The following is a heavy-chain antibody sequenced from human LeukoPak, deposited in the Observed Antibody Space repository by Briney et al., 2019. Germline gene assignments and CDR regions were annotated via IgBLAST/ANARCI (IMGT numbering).Heavy chain of an antibody. J-gene: IGHJ4*02. Sequence: GGSLRLSCAASGFTFSSYTMNWVRQAPGKGLQWVSVLYSGDATYYADSVKGRFTISRDNSKNTLYLQMNSLRAEDTAVYYCARGAPIRDYDNYGIVDYWGQGTLVTVSS. CDR1: GFTFSSYT. CDR2: LYSGDAT. V-gene: IGHV3-66*01. D-gene: IGHD3-22*01. CDR3: ARGAPIRDYDNYGIVDY.